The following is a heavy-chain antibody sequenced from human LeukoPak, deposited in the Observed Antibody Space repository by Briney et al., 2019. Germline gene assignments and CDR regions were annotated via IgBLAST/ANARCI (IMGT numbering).Heavy chain of an antibody. V-gene: IGHV3-48*03. CDR3: AAYYYDSSPKAV. D-gene: IGHD3-22*01. Sequence: PGGSLRLSCAASRFAFSTYEMNWVRQAPGKGLEWVSFISSSGSNTYYADSVKGRFTISRDNAKSSLYLQMNSLRAEDTAVYYCAAYYYDSSPKAVWGQGTMVTVSS. CDR1: RFAFSTYE. CDR2: ISSSGSNT. J-gene: IGHJ3*01.